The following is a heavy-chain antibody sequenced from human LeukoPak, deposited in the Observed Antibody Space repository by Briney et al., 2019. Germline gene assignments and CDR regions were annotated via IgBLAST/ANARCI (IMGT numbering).Heavy chain of an antibody. J-gene: IGHJ5*02. CDR1: GGSFSGCY. D-gene: IGHD2-15*01. CDR3: ARGPRCSGGSCYSVRVDP. V-gene: IGHV4-34*01. Sequence: SETLSLTCAVYGGSFSGCYWSWIRQPPGKGLEWIGEINHSGSTNYNPSLKSRVTISVDTSKNQFSLKLSSVTAADTAVYYCARGPRCSGGSCYSVRVDPWGQGTLVTVSS. CDR2: INHSGST.